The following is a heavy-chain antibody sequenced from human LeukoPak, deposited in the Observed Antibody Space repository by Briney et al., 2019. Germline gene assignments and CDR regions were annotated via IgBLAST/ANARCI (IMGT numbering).Heavy chain of an antibody. J-gene: IGHJ4*02. Sequence: GGSLRLSCAASGFTFSSYAMHWVRQAPGKGVEGVAVISYDGSNKYYADSVKGGFTISRDNSKNTLYLQMNSLRAEDTAVYYCARVSVAGSSLHDYWGQGTLVTVSS. D-gene: IGHD6-6*01. CDR2: ISYDGSNK. CDR3: ARVSVAGSSLHDY. V-gene: IGHV3-30*01. CDR1: GFTFSSYA.